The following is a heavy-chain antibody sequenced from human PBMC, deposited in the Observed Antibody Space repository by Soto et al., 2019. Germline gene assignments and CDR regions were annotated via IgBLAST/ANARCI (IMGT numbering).Heavy chain of an antibody. CDR2: MKSKTDGGTT. CDR1: GFTFSNAW. V-gene: IGHV3-15*07. Sequence: EVQLVESGGGLVKPGGSLRLSCAASGFTFSNAWMNWVRQAPGKGLEWVGRMKSKTDGGTTDYAAPVKGRFTISSDDSKNTLYLQMTSLKTEDTAVYYCTTDLDTARDYWGQGTLVTVSS. D-gene: IGHD2-21*02. CDR3: TTDLDTARDY. J-gene: IGHJ4*02.